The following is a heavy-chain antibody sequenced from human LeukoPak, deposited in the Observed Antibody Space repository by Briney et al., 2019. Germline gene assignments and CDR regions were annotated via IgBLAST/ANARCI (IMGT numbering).Heavy chain of an antibody. Sequence: GGSLRLSCAASGFTFSDYYMSWIRQAPGKGLEWVSYISSSGSTIYYADSVKGRFTVSRDNAKNSLYLQMNSLRAEDTAVYYCARDERLDDGYNFCAWGQGTLVTVSS. V-gene: IGHV3-11*04. D-gene: IGHD5-24*01. J-gene: IGHJ5*02. CDR2: ISSSGSTI. CDR3: ARDERLDDGYNFCA. CDR1: GFTFSDYY.